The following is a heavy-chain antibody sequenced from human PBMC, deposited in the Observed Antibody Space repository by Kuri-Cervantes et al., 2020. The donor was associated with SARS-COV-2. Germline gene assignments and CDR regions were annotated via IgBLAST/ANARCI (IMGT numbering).Heavy chain of an antibody. CDR3: ARDRQNWGFGVAH. CDR2: IATSGDT. J-gene: IGHJ4*02. CDR1: GFTLSACD. Sequence: GGSLRLSCAASGFTLSACDMHWVRQVTGKGLEWVSTIATSGDTYYLNSVKGRFTISRESARNSLYLQMNSLRVEDTVVYYCARDRQNWGFGVAHWGQGTPVTVSS. V-gene: IGHV3-13*01. D-gene: IGHD7-27*01.